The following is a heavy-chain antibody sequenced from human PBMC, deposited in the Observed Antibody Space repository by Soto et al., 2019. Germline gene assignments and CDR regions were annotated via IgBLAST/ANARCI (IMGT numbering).Heavy chain of an antibody. D-gene: IGHD3-9*01. V-gene: IGHV1-18*01. CDR1: GYTFTSYG. CDR3: ARGARYFDCFLSHLDY. CDR2: ISAYNGNT. Sequence: GASVKVSCKASGYTFTSYGISWVRQAPGQGLEWMGWISAYNGNTNYAQKLQGRVTMTTDTSTSTAYMELRSLRSDDTAVYYCARGARYFDCFLSHLDYWGQGTLVTFSS. J-gene: IGHJ4*02.